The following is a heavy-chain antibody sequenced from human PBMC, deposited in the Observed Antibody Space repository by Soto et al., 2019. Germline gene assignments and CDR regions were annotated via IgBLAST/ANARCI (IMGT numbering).Heavy chain of an antibody. CDR3: ARHVNLPLAGTGFHS. CDR2: SGRA. J-gene: IGHJ4*02. Sequence: SETLSLTCAVSGASVSSYSDSWSWIRQPPGKGLEWIGCSGRANYNPSLKSRVTISVDTSKNQFSLKLSSVTAADTAVYYCARHVNLPLAGTGFHSWGRGTLVTVS. D-gene: IGHD6-19*01. V-gene: IGHV4-61*01. CDR1: GASVSSYSDS.